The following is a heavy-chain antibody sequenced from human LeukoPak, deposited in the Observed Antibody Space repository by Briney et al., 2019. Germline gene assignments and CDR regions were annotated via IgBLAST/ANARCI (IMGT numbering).Heavy chain of an antibody. V-gene: IGHV3-30*04. CDR1: GFTFSSYA. Sequence: PGGSLRLSCAASGFTFSSYAMHWVRQAPGKGLEWVAIISYDGNNKYSADSVKGRFTISRDNSKNTLYLQMNSLRVEDTAVYYCARGPYNWNYINFDYWGQGTLVTVSS. CDR2: ISYDGNNK. D-gene: IGHD1-7*01. J-gene: IGHJ4*02. CDR3: ARGPYNWNYINFDY.